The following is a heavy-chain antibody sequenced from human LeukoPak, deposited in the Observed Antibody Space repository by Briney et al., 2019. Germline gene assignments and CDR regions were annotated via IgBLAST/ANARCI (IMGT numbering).Heavy chain of an antibody. D-gene: IGHD2/OR15-2a*01. Sequence: GGSLRLSCSASGFTFTTYGMNWVRQAPGKGLEWVSGISGSGGSTYYGDSVKGRFTISRDKSKNTLYLQMNSLRAEDTAVYYCAKDSAKKYDDYWGQGTLVTVSS. V-gene: IGHV3-23*01. CDR3: AKDSAKKYDDY. CDR2: ISGSGGST. CDR1: GFTFTTYG. J-gene: IGHJ4*02.